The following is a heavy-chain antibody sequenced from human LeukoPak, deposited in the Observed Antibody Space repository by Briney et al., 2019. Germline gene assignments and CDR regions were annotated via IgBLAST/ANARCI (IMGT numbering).Heavy chain of an antibody. D-gene: IGHD3-10*01. V-gene: IGHV4-4*07. CDR1: GGSISSYY. Sequence: SETLSLTCTVSGGSISSYYWRWIRQPAGKGLEWIGRIYTSGSTNYNPSLKSRVTMSVDTSKNQFSLKLSSVTAADTAVYYCAREILWFGELMVGDAFDIWGQGTMVTVSS. CDR3: AREILWFGELMVGDAFDI. J-gene: IGHJ3*02. CDR2: IYTSGST.